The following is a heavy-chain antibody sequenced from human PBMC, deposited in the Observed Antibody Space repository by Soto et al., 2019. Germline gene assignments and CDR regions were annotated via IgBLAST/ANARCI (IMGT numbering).Heavy chain of an antibody. V-gene: IGHV3-21*01. CDR1: GFTFSSYI. D-gene: IGHD4-17*01. J-gene: IGHJ4*02. CDR3: ARVTDYGDYFDY. CDR2: ISSSSSYI. Sequence: PAGSLKLSCAASGFTFSSYIMNWVRKAPGKGLEWVSSISSSSSYIYYADSVKGRFTISRDNAKNSLYLQMNSLRAEDTAVYYCARVTDYGDYFDYWGQGTLVTVSS.